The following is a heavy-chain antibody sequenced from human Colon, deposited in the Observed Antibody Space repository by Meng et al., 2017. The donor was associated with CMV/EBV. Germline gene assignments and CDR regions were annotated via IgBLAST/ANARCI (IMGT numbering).Heavy chain of an antibody. CDR2: IYTRGST. Sequence: SGGSISSGSYYWSWVRQPAGKGLEWIGHIYTRGSTSFNPSLKSRVTISLDTAKNHFSLNMSSVTAADTAVYYCARGYFDKSSNWFDPWGQGTLVTVSS. CDR3: ARGYFDKSSNWFDP. CDR1: GGSISSGSYY. V-gene: IGHV4-61*09. D-gene: IGHD3-9*01. J-gene: IGHJ5*02.